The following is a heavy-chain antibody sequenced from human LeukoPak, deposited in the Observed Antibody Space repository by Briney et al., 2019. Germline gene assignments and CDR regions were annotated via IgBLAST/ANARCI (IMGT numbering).Heavy chain of an antibody. CDR3: ARIRSEGYYYGMDV. CDR2: IFSNDEK. V-gene: IGHV2-26*01. CDR1: GFSLSNARMG. J-gene: IGHJ6*02. Sequence: SGPTLVKPTETLTLTCTVSGFSLSNARMGVSWIRQPPGKALEWLAHIFSNDEKSYSTSLKSRLTISKDTSKGQVVLTMTNMDPVDTATYYCARIRSEGYYYGMDVWGQGTTVTVSS.